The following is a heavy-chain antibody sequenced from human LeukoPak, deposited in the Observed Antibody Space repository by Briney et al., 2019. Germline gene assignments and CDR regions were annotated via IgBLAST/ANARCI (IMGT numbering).Heavy chain of an antibody. CDR2: IVVGSGNT. CDR3: AAVLFGYGPGDY. J-gene: IGHJ4*02. V-gene: IGHV1-58*02. D-gene: IGHD3-10*02. Sequence: GTSVKVSCKASGFTFTSSAMQWVRQARGQRLEWIGWIVVGSGNTNYAQKFPERVTITRDMSTSTAYMELSSLRSEDTAVYYCAAVLFGYGPGDYWGQGTLVTVSS. CDR1: GFTFTSSA.